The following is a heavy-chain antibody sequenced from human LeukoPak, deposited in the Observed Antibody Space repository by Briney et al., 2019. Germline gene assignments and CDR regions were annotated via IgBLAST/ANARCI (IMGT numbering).Heavy chain of an antibody. J-gene: IGHJ5*02. V-gene: IGHV4-59*01. CDR3: ARDGSPNYDYVWGSYRLPTNWFDP. D-gene: IGHD3-16*02. Sequence: PSETLSLTCTVSGGSISSYYWSWIRQPPGKGLEWIGYIYYSGSTNYNPSLKSRVTISVDTSKNQFSLKLSSVTAADTAVYYCARDGSPNYDYVWGSYRLPTNWFDPWGQGTLVTVSS. CDR1: GGSISSYY. CDR2: IYYSGST.